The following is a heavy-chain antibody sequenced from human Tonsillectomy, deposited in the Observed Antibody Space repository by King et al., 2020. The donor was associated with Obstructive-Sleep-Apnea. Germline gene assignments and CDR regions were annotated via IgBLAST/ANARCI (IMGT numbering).Heavy chain of an antibody. CDR1: GFIFYSYT. Sequence: VQLVESGGGLVKPGGSLRLSCAASGFIFYSYTMAWVRQAPGKGLAWVSSISRDGSDRYYADSLKGRFTISRDNAKNSLYLQMHTLSAEDPAVYYCVGTTIPTFDAFNIWGQGTLVTVSS. V-gene: IGHV3-21*01. J-gene: IGHJ3*02. CDR2: ISRDGSDR. CDR3: VGTTIPTFDAFNI. D-gene: IGHD5-12*01.